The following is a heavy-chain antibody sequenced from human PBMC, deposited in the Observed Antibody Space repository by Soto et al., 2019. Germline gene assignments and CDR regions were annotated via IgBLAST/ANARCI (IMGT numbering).Heavy chain of an antibody. J-gene: IGHJ6*02. CDR3: VRNWRYYGGYYYYVMDA. CDR2: IYWDDDE. D-gene: IGHD3-10*01. Sequence: ITLKESGPTLVKPTQTLTLTCTFSGFSLNTGGVGVGWVRQPRGKAMEWLALIYWDDDERYRPSLRSRLNITKDTINNQVVLTMTNMDPEDTATYYCVRNWRYYGGYYYYVMDAWGQGTTVTVSS. CDR1: GFSLNTGGVG. V-gene: IGHV2-5*02.